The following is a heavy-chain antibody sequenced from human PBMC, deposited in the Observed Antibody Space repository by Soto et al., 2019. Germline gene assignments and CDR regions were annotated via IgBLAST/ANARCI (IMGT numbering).Heavy chain of an antibody. D-gene: IGHD3-22*01. J-gene: IGHJ1*01. CDR2: VFTTGRT. CDR1: GESISNYF. CDR3: ARGEDYYDGSGHFIAEYFQY. V-gene: IGHV4-4*07. Sequence: SETWSRTWTVSGESISNYFWSWIRQSAGEGLGWIGRVFTTGRTDYNPSLKSRVTMSMDTDKKQFSLRLAAVTTTDTAVYFCARGEDYYDGSGHFIAEYFQYWGQGTPVTVSS.